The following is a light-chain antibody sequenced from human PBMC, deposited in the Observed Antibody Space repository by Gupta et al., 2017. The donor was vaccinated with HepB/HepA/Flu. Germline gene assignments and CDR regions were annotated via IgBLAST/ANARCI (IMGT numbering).Light chain of an antibody. V-gene: IGKV1-39*01. J-gene: IGKJ2*01. CDR3: QQNYSTPRT. Sequence: DTQMTQSPSSLSASVGDRVTITCRASQSITSYLNWYQQKPGKAPKLLIYAASSLQSGVPSRFSGSGSGTDFTLTISSLQPEDFATYYCQQNYSTPRTFGQGTKLEIK. CDR2: AAS. CDR1: QSITSY.